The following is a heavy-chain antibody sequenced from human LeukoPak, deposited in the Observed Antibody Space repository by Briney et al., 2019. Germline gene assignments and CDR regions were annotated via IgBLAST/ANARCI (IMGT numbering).Heavy chain of an antibody. D-gene: IGHD5-12*01. Sequence: PSGRSLRLSCAASGFTFSSYGMHWVRQAPGKGLEWVAVISYDGSNKYYADSVKGRFTISRDNSENTLYLQMNSLRAEDTAVYYCAKPTDADSGYDLGGFDYWGQGTLVTVSS. V-gene: IGHV3-30*18. CDR2: ISYDGSNK. CDR1: GFTFSSYG. J-gene: IGHJ4*02. CDR3: AKPTDADSGYDLGGFDY.